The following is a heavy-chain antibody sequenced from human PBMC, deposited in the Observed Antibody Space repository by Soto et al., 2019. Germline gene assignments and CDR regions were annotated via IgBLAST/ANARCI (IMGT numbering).Heavy chain of an antibody. D-gene: IGHD6-13*01. J-gene: IGHJ4*02. CDR2: TYYRSKWYN. CDR1: GASVSSNSAA. V-gene: IGHV6-1*01. Sequence: PSQTLSLTCAISGASVSSNSAAWNWIRQSPSRGLEWLGRTYYRSKWYNDYAVSVKSRITINPDTSKNQFSLQLNSVTPEDTAVYYCASDFFSHSSSWYFAFDYWGQGTLVTASS. CDR3: ASDFFSHSSSWYFAFDY.